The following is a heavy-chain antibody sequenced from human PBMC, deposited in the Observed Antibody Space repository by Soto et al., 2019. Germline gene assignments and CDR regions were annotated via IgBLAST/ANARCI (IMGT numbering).Heavy chain of an antibody. Sequence: QITLKESGPTLVKPTQTLTLTCTFSGFSLSTNAVGVGWIRQPPGKALEWLALIYWDDDKRYSPTLKSRLTITKDTSKKQLVLTITNMDPLDTATYYCAHGYSYAHYSVSWGQGTLVTVFS. CDR1: GFSLSTNAVG. CDR3: AHGYSYAHYSVS. CDR2: IYWDDDK. D-gene: IGHD5-18*01. V-gene: IGHV2-5*02. J-gene: IGHJ4*02.